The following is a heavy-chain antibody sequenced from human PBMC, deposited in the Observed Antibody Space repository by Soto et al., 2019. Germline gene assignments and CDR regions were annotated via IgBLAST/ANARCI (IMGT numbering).Heavy chain of an antibody. V-gene: IGHV4-39*01. CDR2: IYYSGST. D-gene: IGHD2-2*01. J-gene: IGHJ6*03. CDR1: GGSISSSSYY. CDR3: ARLDCSSTPLLYYYMDV. Sequence: QLQLQESGPGLVKPSETLSLTCTVSGGSISSSSYYWGWIRQPPGKGPEWIGSIYYSGSTYYNPSLKSRVTIAVDTSKNQFSLKLSSVTAADTAVYYCARLDCSSTPLLYYYMDVWGKGTTVTVSS.